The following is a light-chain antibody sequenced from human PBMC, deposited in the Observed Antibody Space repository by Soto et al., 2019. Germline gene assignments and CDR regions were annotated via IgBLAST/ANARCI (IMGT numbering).Light chain of an antibody. Sequence: LLLTQSPGTLSLSPGERATLSCRASQGIDKSFLAWYQQKPGQAPRLLIYGASTRATGIPDRFSGSGSGTDFTLTINRLEPEDFALYYCQQYGTSLYTFGQGTKLEIK. CDR3: QQYGTSLYT. CDR2: GAS. CDR1: QGIDKSF. J-gene: IGKJ2*01. V-gene: IGKV3-20*01.